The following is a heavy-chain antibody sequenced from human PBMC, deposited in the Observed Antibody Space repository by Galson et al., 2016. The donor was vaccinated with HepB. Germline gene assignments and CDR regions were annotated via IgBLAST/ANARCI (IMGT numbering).Heavy chain of an antibody. Sequence: SLRLSCAGSGFTLSRYWMSWVRQAPGKGLEWVANIKEDGSEKKYVDSVKGRFTISRDNAKNSVYLQVNSLRAEDTAVYYCTRDIAAFGGVMEWGQGTLVTISS. CDR2: IKEDGSEK. V-gene: IGHV3-7*04. D-gene: IGHD3-16*01. CDR3: TRDIAAFGGVME. CDR1: GFTLSRYW. J-gene: IGHJ4*02.